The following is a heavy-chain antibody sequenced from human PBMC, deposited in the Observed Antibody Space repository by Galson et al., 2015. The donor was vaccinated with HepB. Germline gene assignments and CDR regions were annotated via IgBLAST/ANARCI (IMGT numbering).Heavy chain of an antibody. V-gene: IGHV3-30*03. D-gene: IGHD5-24*01. CDR1: GFTFSSYG. J-gene: IGHJ4*02. Sequence: SLRLSCAASGFTFSSYGMHWVRQAPGKGLEWVAVISYDGSNKYYADSVKGRFTISRDNSKNTLYLQMNSLRAEDTAVYYCARDGYKGYYFDYWGQGTLVTVSS. CDR2: ISYDGSNK. CDR3: ARDGYKGYYFDY.